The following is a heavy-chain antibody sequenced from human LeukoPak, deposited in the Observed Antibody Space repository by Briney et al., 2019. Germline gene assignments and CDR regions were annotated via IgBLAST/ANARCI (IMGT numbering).Heavy chain of an antibody. J-gene: IGHJ6*03. V-gene: IGHV3-33*06. Sequence: PGGSLRLSCAASGFNFSNYGMHWVRQAPGKGLEWVAVIWYDGSNKYYADSVKGRFTISRDNSKNTLYLQMNSLRAEDTAVYYCANGNRCTSPNCLGYYYFYMDVWGKGTTVTVS. CDR3: ANGNRCTSPNCLGYYYFYMDV. CDR2: IWYDGSNK. CDR1: GFNFSNYG. D-gene: IGHD2-8*01.